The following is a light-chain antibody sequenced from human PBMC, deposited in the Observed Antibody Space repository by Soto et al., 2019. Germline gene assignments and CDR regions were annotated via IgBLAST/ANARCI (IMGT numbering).Light chain of an antibody. V-gene: IGKV1-5*03. CDR1: QTISSW. CDR3: QHYNSYSEP. J-gene: IGKJ1*01. CDR2: KAS. Sequence: DIQMTQSPSTLSGSVGDRVTITCRASQTISSWLAWYQQKPGKAPKLLIYKASTLKSGVPSRFSGSGSGTEFTLTISSLHSDDFATYYCQHYNSYSEPFGQGTKVDIK.